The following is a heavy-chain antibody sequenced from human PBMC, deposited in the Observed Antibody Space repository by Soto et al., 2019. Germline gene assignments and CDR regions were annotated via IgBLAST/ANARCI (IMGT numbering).Heavy chain of an antibody. CDR2: IIPILGIA. J-gene: IGHJ6*03. CDR1: GGTFSSYT. D-gene: IGHD3-10*01. V-gene: IGHV1-69*08. CDR3: ARDRMVRGVIGYYYYMDV. Sequence: QVQLVQSGAEVKKPGSSVKVSCKASGGTFSSYTISWVRQAPGQGLEWMGRIIPILGIANYAQKFQGRVTITADKSTSKAYMELSSLRSEDTAVYYCARDRMVRGVIGYYYYMDVWGKGTTVTVSS.